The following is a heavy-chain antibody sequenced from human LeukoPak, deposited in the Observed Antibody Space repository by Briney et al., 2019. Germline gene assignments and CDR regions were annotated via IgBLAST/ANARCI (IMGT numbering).Heavy chain of an antibody. CDR2: INHSGGT. D-gene: IGHD3-3*01. Sequence: SETLSLTCTVSGGSISSYYWSWIRQPPGKGLEWIGEINHSGGTNYNPSLKSRVTISVDTSKNQFSLKLSSVTAADTAVYYCARGNYDFWSGYYGPRWFDPWGQGTLVTVSS. J-gene: IGHJ5*02. CDR3: ARGNYDFWSGYYGPRWFDP. CDR1: GGSISSYY. V-gene: IGHV4-34*01.